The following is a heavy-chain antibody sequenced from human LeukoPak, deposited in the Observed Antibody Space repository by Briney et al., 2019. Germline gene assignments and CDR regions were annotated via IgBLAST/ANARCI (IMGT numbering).Heavy chain of an antibody. J-gene: IGHJ4*02. CDR2: INHSGST. Sequence: PSETLSLTCAVYGGSFSGYYWSWIRQPPGKGLEWIGEINHSGSTNYNPSLKSRVTISVDTSKNQFSLKLSSVTAADTAVYYCARRRITIFGVVTRLNYDYWGQGTLVTVSS. D-gene: IGHD3-3*01. V-gene: IGHV4-34*01. CDR3: ARRRITIFGVVTRLNYDY. CDR1: GGSFSGYY.